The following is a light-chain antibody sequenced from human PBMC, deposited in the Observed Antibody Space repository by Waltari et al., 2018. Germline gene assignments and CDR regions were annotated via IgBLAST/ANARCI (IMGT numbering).Light chain of an antibody. J-gene: IGKJ2*01. CDR3: HQSSSSPYT. V-gene: IGKV6-21*01. CDR1: QSIGNK. Sequence: EIVLTQSPDFQSVTPKEKVTITCRASQSIGNKLHWYQQKPDQSPRLLIRYASQSFSGFPSRFSGSGSWTEFTLTINSLEAEDAATYYCHQSSSSPYTFGQGTKLEIK. CDR2: YAS.